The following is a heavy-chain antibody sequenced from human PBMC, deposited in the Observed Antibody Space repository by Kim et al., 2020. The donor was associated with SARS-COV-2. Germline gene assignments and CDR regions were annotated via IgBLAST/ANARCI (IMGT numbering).Heavy chain of an antibody. D-gene: IGHD3-9*01. V-gene: IGHV3-30*07. Sequence: ADSVKGRFTISRDNSKKTLYLQMNSLRAEDTAVYYCARDDILTGSPGMDVWGQGTTVTVSS. CDR3: ARDDILTGSPGMDV. J-gene: IGHJ6*02.